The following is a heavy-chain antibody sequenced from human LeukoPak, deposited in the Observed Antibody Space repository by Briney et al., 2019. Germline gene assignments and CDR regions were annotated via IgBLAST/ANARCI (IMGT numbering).Heavy chain of an antibody. D-gene: IGHD1-26*01. Sequence: ASVKVSCTASGYTFTSYDINWVRQATGQGLEWMGWMNPNSGNTGYVQKFQGRVTITRDTSASTAYMELSSLRSEDTAVYYCARDGTASAYYYYYGMDVWGQGTTVTVSS. V-gene: IGHV1-8*01. CDR2: MNPNSGNT. CDR3: ARDGTASAYYYYYGMDV. CDR1: GYTFTSYD. J-gene: IGHJ6*02.